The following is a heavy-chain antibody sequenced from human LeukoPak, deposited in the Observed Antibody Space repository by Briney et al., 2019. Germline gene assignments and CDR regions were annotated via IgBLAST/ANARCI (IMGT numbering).Heavy chain of an antibody. Sequence: SETLSLTCTVSGGSISSYYWSWIRQPPGKGLEWIGYIYYSGSTNYNPPLKSRVTISADTSKNQFSLKLSSVTAADTAVYYCARQGYYGSGSLGYDYWGQGTLVTVSS. V-gene: IGHV4-59*08. J-gene: IGHJ4*02. CDR1: GGSISSYY. D-gene: IGHD3-10*01. CDR3: ARQGYYGSGSLGYDY. CDR2: IYYSGST.